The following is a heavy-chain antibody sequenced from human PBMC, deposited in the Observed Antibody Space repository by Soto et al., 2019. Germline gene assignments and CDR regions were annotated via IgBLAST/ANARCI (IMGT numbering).Heavy chain of an antibody. V-gene: IGHV1-18*01. CDR1: GYTFTSYG. CDR2: ISAYNGNT. D-gene: IGHD3-10*01. Sequence: QVQLVQSGAEVKKPGASVKVSCKASGYTFTSYGISWVRQAPGQGLEWMGWISAYNGNTNYAQKLQGRATMTTDTSXSXXYMELRSLRSDDTAVYYCARDRRILVRGVIDAVDYWGQGTLVTVSS. J-gene: IGHJ4*02. CDR3: ARDRRILVRGVIDAVDY.